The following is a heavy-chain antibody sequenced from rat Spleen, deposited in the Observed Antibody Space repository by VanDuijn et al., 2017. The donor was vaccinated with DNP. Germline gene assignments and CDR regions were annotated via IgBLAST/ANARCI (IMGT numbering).Heavy chain of an antibody. V-gene: IGHV5-7*01. CDR2: ISSDGSHT. Sequence: EVKLVESGGGLVQPGRSLKLSCAGSGFTFSDYYMAWVRQTPTKGLDWVASISSDGSHTYYRDSVKGRFTISRDNAKNTLYLQMNSLRSEDTATYYCARDSRDYGSYVDYFDYWGQGVMVTVSS. CDR1: GFTFSDYY. D-gene: IGHD1-8*01. J-gene: IGHJ2*01. CDR3: ARDSRDYGSYVDYFDY.